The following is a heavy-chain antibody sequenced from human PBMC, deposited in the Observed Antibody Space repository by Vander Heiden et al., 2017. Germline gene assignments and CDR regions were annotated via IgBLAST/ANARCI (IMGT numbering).Heavy chain of an antibody. V-gene: IGHV3-30*18. CDR3: AKFFDTSLDD. CDR1: GFIFSNYG. Sequence: QVQLVDSGGGVVQPGRSLRLSCAASGFIFSNYGMHWVRQAPGKGLEWVAVISYDGSNRCYGDSVKGRFTISRDNSKNTLYLQMNRLRPEDTAVYYCAKFFDTSLDDWGLGTLVTVSS. D-gene: IGHD5-18*01. CDR2: ISYDGSNR. J-gene: IGHJ4*02.